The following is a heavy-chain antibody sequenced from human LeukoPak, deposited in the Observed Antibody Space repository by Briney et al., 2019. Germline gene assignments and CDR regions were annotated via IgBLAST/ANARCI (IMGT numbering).Heavy chain of an antibody. J-gene: IGHJ6*02. V-gene: IGHV3-11*01. CDR2: ISSSSSTI. CDR3: ARDMGYCSSTSCYAIYYYYGMDV. CDR1: GFTFSDYY. Sequence: PGGSLRLSCAASGFTFSDYYMSWIRQAPGKGLEWVSYISSSSSTIYYADSVKGRFTISRDNAKNSLYLQMNSLRAEDTAVYYCARDMGYCSSTSCYAIYYYYGMDVWGQGTTVTVSS. D-gene: IGHD2-2*01.